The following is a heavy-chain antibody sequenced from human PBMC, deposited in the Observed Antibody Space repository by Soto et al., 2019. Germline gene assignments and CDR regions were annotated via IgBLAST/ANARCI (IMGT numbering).Heavy chain of an antibody. J-gene: IGHJ4*01. CDR2: LYYRGAT. D-gene: IGHD2-15*01. Sequence: SAETLSLTCSVSGGSNRNTNYPWGWVRQPPGKGLEWIGTLYYRGATDYNPSLKSRVTISVDTSKNQLSLNVGSLTTADTAVYYWFGVLAATLDYWGRGILVTVSS. CDR3: FGVLAATLDY. V-gene: IGHV4-39*01. CDR1: GGSNRNTNYP.